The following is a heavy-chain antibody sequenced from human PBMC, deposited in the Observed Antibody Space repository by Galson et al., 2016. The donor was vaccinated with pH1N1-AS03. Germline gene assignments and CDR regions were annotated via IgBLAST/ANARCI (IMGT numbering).Heavy chain of an antibody. Sequence: SETLSLTCAVSGDSVSGGPWWTWVRQSPGKGLEWIGYIYLRGSTDYNPSLADRVIISADRSTNDFSLTLSSVTAADTAVYYCARVLTPGYFHTMDVWGRGTTVTVSS. CDR1: GDSVSGGPW. D-gene: IGHD2/OR15-2a*01. J-gene: IGHJ6*02. V-gene: IGHV4-4*02. CDR2: IYLRGST. CDR3: ARVLTPGYFHTMDV.